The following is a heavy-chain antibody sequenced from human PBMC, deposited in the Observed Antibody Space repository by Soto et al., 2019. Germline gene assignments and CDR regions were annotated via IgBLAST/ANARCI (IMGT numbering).Heavy chain of an antibody. CDR2: ISDAGCTA. CDR1: GFTFSAYW. V-gene: IGHV3-74*01. Sequence: VGSLRLSCAVSGFTFSAYWMHWVRQVPGKGLTWVSRISDAGCTATYADSVKGRFVISRDNAKNSLYLEMNTTRADDSGLYYCARGPRVSSAGTGAHWGQGTLVTVSS. CDR3: ARGPRVSSAGTGAH. D-gene: IGHD6-13*01. J-gene: IGHJ4*02.